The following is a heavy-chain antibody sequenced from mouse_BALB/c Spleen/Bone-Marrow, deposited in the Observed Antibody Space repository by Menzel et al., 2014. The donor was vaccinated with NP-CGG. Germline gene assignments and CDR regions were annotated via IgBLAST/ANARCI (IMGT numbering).Heavy chain of an antibody. CDR1: GYTFTDYY. J-gene: IGHJ4*01. CDR3: ARDWDYYAMDY. V-gene: IGHV1-77*01. Sequence: VKLVESGAELARPGASVKLSCKASGYTFTDYYINWVKQRTGQGLEWIGEIYPGSGNTYYNEKFKGKATLTADKSSSTAYMQLSSLTSEDSAVYFCARDWDYYAMDYWGQGTSVTVSS. CDR2: IYPGSGNT. D-gene: IGHD4-1*01.